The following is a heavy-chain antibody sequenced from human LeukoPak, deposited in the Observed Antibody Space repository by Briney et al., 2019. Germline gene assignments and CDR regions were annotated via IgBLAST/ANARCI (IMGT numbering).Heavy chain of an antibody. J-gene: IGHJ4*02. D-gene: IGHD6-13*01. Sequence: SQTLSLTCTVSGGSISSGDYYWSWIRQPPGKGLGWIGYIYYSGSTYYNPSLKSRVTISVDTSKNQFSLKLSSVTAADTAVYYCASLRIYSSSYYFDYWGQGTLVTVSS. CDR2: IYYSGST. CDR1: GGSISSGDYY. CDR3: ASLRIYSSSYYFDY. V-gene: IGHV4-30-4*01.